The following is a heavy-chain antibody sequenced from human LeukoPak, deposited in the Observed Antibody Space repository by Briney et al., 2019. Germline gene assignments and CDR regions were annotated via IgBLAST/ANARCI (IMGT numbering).Heavy chain of an antibody. D-gene: IGHD6-13*01. J-gene: IGHJ4*02. V-gene: IGHV3-23*01. Sequence: GGSLRLSCGASGFTFSSYAMSWVRQAPGKGLEWVSAISGSGGSTYYADSVKGRFTISRDNSKNTLYLQMNSLRAEDTAVYYCAIDPTAAGTRVGYYFDYWGQGTLVTVS. CDR1: GFTFSSYA. CDR2: ISGSGGST. CDR3: AIDPTAAGTRVGYYFDY.